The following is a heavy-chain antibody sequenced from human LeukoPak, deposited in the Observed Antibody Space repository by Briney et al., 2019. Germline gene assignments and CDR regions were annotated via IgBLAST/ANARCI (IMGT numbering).Heavy chain of an antibody. Sequence: PPETLSLTCTVSGDSFSSVTDYWAWIRQPPGKGLEWIASGDYSGGTYYNPSLESRVAISVDTSKNQFSLMLSSVTAADTAVYYCARSNSVAVAGPNYYYYYGMDVWGQGTTVTVSS. CDR2: GDYSGGT. CDR3: ARSNSVAVAGPNYYYYYGMDV. J-gene: IGHJ6*02. V-gene: IGHV4-39*07. CDR1: GDSFSSVTDY. D-gene: IGHD6-19*01.